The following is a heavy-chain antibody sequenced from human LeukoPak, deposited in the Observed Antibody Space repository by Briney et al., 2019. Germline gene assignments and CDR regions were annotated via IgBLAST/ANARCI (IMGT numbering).Heavy chain of an antibody. CDR1: GFTFSKYG. CDR3: VRDYCSGGSCYESKWFDP. J-gene: IGHJ5*02. Sequence: GGSLRLSCAASGFTFSKYGMHWVRPAPGKGLEWVAVIWFDGINTNHADSVKGRFTVSRDNSKNTLFLQMNSLRAEDTAVYFCVRDYCSGGSCYESKWFDPWGQGTLVTVSS. D-gene: IGHD2-15*01. CDR2: IWFDGINT. V-gene: IGHV3-33*01.